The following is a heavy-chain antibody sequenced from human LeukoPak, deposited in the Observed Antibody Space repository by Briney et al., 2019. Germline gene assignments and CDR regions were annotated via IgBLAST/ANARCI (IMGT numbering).Heavy chain of an antibody. V-gene: IGHV3-7*01. CDR2: INQGGSLN. D-gene: IGHD5-12*01. CDR3: ARFGYSGWNLEY. J-gene: IGHJ4*02. CDR1: GFSFRDFW. Sequence: GGSLRLSCAAPGFSFRDFWMSWVRQSPGKGLGWVASINQGGSLNYYVDSVKGRFTISRDDAKSSLYVRMDSLRDEDTAVYYCARFGYSGWNLEYWGQGTLVTVSS.